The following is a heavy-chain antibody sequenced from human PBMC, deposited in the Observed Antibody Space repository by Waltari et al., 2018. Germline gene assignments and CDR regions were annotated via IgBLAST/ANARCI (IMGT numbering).Heavy chain of an antibody. CDR3: ARDARGGIDY. J-gene: IGHJ4*02. Sequence: EVQLVESGGGLVQPGGSLRLSCAASGFTFSSYSMNWVRQAPGKGLEGVSYISSSSSTIYYADSVKGRFTISRDNAKYSLYLQMNSLRAEDTAVYYCARDARGGIDYWGQGTLVTVSS. CDR2: ISSSSSTI. V-gene: IGHV3-48*01. CDR1: GFTFSSYS. D-gene: IGHD3-16*01.